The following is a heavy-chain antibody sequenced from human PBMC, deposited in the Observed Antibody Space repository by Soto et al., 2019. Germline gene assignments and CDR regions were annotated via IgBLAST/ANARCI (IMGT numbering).Heavy chain of an antibody. V-gene: IGHV1-18*01. Sequence: QVQLVQSGADVKKPGASVKVSCKASGYSFTTHDITWLRQAPGKGLEWVGGISTDRGDTIYPQNLQGRVTMTTDSSTSTVYMELKSLRSDDTAVYYCARDDLNRGGKYFDYWGQVTLVTVSS. J-gene: IGHJ4*02. D-gene: IGHD2-15*01. CDR2: ISTDRGDT. CDR3: ARDDLNRGGKYFDY. CDR1: GYSFTTHD.